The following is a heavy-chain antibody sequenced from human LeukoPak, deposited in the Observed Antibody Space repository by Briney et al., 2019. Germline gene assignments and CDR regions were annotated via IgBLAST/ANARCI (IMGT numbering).Heavy chain of an antibody. CDR3: AREGPTVTTGNFAY. V-gene: IGHV1-69*04. D-gene: IGHD4-17*01. Sequence: GASVKVSCKASGGTFSSYAISWVRQAPGQGLEWMGRIIPILGIANYAQKFQGRVTITADKSTSTAYMELSSLRSEDTAVYYCAREGPTVTTGNFAYWGQGALVTVSS. J-gene: IGHJ4*02. CDR1: GGTFSSYA. CDR2: IIPILGIA.